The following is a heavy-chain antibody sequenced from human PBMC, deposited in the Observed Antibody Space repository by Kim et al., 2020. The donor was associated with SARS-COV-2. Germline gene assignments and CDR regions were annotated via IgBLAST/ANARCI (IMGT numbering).Heavy chain of an antibody. CDR2: VFFKGST. J-gene: IGHJ4*02. CDR1: GDSINNFY. Sequence: SETLSLICNVSGDSINNFYWSWVRQPPGKGLEWLGYVFFKGSTNYNPSLESRVTISLDASKRHFSLQLTSVTAADAAIYYCARQAFYDTTWGPGTLVTVS. D-gene: IGHD3-16*01. CDR3: ARQAFYDTT. V-gene: IGHV4-59*08.